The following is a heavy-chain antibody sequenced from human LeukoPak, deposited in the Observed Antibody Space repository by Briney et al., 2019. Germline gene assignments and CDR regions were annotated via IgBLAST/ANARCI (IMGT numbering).Heavy chain of an antibody. J-gene: IGHJ5*02. CDR1: GYTFTSYA. V-gene: IGHV7-4-1*02. CDR3: ARGGQGDYVWGSYRPNRFDP. Sequence: ASVKVSCKASGYTFTSYAMNWVRQAPGQGLEWMGWINTNTGNPTYAQGFTGRFVFSLDTSVSTAYLEISTLKAEDTAVYYCARGGQGDYVWGSYRPNRFDPWGQGTLVTVSS. CDR2: INTNTGNP. D-gene: IGHD3-16*02.